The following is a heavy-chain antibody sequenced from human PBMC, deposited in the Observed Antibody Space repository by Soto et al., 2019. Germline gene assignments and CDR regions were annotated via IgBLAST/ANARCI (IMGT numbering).Heavy chain of an antibody. Sequence: QVQLQQWGAGLLKPSETLSLTCAVYGGSFSGYYWSWIRQPPGKGLEWIGEINHSGSTNYNPSLKSRVTISVDKSKNQFSLKLSSVTAADTAVYYCARNRYCSGGSCYGVRVAWFDPWGQGTLVTVSS. CDR2: INHSGST. D-gene: IGHD2-15*01. J-gene: IGHJ5*02. CDR1: GGSFSGYY. CDR3: ARNRYCSGGSCYGVRVAWFDP. V-gene: IGHV4-34*01.